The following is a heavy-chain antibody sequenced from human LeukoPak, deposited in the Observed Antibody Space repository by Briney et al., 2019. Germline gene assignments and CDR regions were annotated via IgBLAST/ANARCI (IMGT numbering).Heavy chain of an antibody. J-gene: IGHJ5*02. V-gene: IGHV3-23*01. CDR2: ISGSGGST. CDR3: TKNEGYYGSGSVTYNWFDP. Sequence: GGSLRLSCAASGFTFSSYAMSWVRQAPGKGLEWVSAISGSGGSTYYADSVKGRFTISRDNSKNTLYLQMNSLRAEDTAVYYCTKNEGYYGSGSVTYNWFDPWGQGTLVTVSS. CDR1: GFTFSSYA. D-gene: IGHD3-10*01.